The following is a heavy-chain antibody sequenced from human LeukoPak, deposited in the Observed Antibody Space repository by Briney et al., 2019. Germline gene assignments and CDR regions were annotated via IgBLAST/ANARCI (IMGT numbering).Heavy chain of an antibody. CDR3: AKDDTMIVVGPYAFDI. D-gene: IGHD3-22*01. CDR2: ISGSGGST. V-gene: IGHV3-23*01. CDR1: GFTFSSYA. J-gene: IGHJ3*02. Sequence: GGSLRLSCAASGFTFSSYAMSWVRQAPGKGLEWVSAISGSGGSTYYADSVKGRFAISRDNSKNTLYLQMNSLRAEDTAVYYCAKDDTMIVVGPYAFDIWGQGTMVTVSS.